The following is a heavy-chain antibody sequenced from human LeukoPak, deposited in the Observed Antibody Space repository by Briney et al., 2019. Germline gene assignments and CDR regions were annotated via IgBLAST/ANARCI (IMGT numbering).Heavy chain of an antibody. D-gene: IGHD3-10*01. V-gene: IGHV3-23*01. Sequence: GGSLRLSCAASGFTSSSYGMSWVRQAPGKGLEWVSAISGSGGSTYYADSVKGRFTISRDNSKNTLYLQMNSLRAEDTAVYYCAKETLRGWFGEFAMDVWGKGTTVTISS. CDR1: GFTSSSYG. CDR3: AKETLRGWFGEFAMDV. CDR2: ISGSGGST. J-gene: IGHJ6*03.